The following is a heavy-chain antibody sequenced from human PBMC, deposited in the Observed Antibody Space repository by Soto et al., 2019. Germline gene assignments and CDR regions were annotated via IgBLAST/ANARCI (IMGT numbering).Heavy chain of an antibody. V-gene: IGHV3-7*05. Sequence: HPGGSLRLSCAASGFTFSSYCMTWVRQAPGKGLEWVANIRQDGSEKCYVDSVKGRLTLPRDNAKNSLYLQMNSLRAEDTAVYYCARDRRKKTGTTFYYYYGMDVWGQGTTVTVSS. CDR2: IRQDGSEK. CDR3: ARDRRKKTGTTFYYYYGMDV. CDR1: GFTFSSYC. J-gene: IGHJ6*02. D-gene: IGHD1-1*01.